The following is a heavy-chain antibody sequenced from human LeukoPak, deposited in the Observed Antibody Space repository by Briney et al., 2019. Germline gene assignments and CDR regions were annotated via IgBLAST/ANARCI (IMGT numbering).Heavy chain of an antibody. CDR3: ARGGRKWDDYYYYYMDV. D-gene: IGHD1-26*01. CDR1: GFVFSTYD. Sequence: GGSLRLSCAASGFVFSTYDMHWVRQAPGKGLEWVSFIGSAGDTYYPGSVKGRFTTSRENAKNSLFLQMNNLRAGDTAVYYCARGGRKWDDYYYYYMDVWGKGTTVTVSS. V-gene: IGHV3-13*01. J-gene: IGHJ6*03. CDR2: IGSAGDT.